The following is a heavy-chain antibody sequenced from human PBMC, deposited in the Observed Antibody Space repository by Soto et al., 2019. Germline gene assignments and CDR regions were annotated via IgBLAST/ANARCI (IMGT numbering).Heavy chain of an antibody. CDR1: GFTVSTYY. Sequence: EMQLVEYGGGLVQPGGSLRLSCAASGFTVSTYYMNWVRQAPGEGLEWVSVVYSGGTTYYADSVRGRFTISRDNSKSTLFLQMNSLRAEDTAVYYCARGRSASSDFDSWGQGTLVTVSS. CDR3: ARGRSASSDFDS. D-gene: IGHD3-10*01. CDR2: VYSGGTT. V-gene: IGHV3-66*01. J-gene: IGHJ4*02.